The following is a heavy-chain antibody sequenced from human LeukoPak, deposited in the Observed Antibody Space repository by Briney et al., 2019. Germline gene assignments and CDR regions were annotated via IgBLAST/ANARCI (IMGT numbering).Heavy chain of an antibody. CDR3: AKDSKHPMIVVVIDGYFDY. Sequence: GGSLRLSCAASGFTFSSYGMSWVRQAPGKGLEWVSAISGSGGSTYYADSVKGRFTISRDNSKNTLYLQMNSLRAEDTAVYYCAKDSKHPMIVVVIDGYFDYWGQGTLVTVSS. CDR1: GFTFSSYG. V-gene: IGHV3-23*01. CDR2: ISGSGGST. D-gene: IGHD3-22*01. J-gene: IGHJ4*02.